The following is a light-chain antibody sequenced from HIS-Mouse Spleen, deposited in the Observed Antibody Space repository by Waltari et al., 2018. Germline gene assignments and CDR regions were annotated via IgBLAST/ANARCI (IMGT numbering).Light chain of an antibody. Sequence: DIQMTQSPSTLSASVVDRVTITCRASQSISSWLAWYQQKPGKAPKLLIYKASSLESGVPSRFSGSGSETEFTLTISSLKPDDFATYYCQQYNSYPYTFGQGTKLEIK. CDR3: QQYNSYPYT. CDR2: KAS. J-gene: IGKJ2*01. V-gene: IGKV1-5*03. CDR1: QSISSW.